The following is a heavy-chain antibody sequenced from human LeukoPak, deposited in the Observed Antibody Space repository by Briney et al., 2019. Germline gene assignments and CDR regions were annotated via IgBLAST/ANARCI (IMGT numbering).Heavy chain of an antibody. V-gene: IGHV4-39*07. Sequence: SETLSLTCTVSGGSISSSSYYWGWIRQPPGKGLEWIGSIYYSGSTYYNPSLKSRVTISVDTSKNQFSLKLSSVTAADTAVYYCARDRAYGGNWQGGIDYWGQGTLVTVSS. D-gene: IGHD4-23*01. CDR2: IYYSGST. CDR3: ARDRAYGGNWQGGIDY. CDR1: GGSISSSSYY. J-gene: IGHJ4*02.